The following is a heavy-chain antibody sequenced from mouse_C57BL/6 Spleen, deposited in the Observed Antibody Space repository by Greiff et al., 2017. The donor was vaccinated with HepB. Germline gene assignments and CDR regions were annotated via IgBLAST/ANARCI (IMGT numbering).Heavy chain of an antibody. J-gene: IGHJ1*03. D-gene: IGHD2-4*01. V-gene: IGHV1-69*01. CDR2: IDPSDSYT. CDR1: GYTFTSYW. CDR3: ARSTMITNWYFDV. Sequence: QVQLQQPGAELVMPGASVKLSCKASGYTFTSYWMHWVKQRPGQGLEWIGEIDPSDSYTNYNQKFKGKSTLTVDKSSSTAYMQLSSLTSEDSAVYYCARSTMITNWYFDVWGTGTTVTVSS.